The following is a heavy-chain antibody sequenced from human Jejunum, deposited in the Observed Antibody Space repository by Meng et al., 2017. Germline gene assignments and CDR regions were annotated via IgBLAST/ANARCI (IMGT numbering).Heavy chain of an antibody. J-gene: IGHJ2*01. CDR2: VYHSGST. D-gene: IGHD3-10*02. CDR1: RCLIEMNNW. V-gene: IGHV4-4*02. CDR3: ARADYVRYFDL. Sequence: QGRRQDAGTGLVQRSEHQSLSSPGSRCLIEMNNWWTWFRQPPGQGLEWSGEVYHSGSTHFNPSLQSRVTKSIDNSKNRFSLSLNSVTAADTAIYYCARADYVRYFDLWGRGTLVTVSS.